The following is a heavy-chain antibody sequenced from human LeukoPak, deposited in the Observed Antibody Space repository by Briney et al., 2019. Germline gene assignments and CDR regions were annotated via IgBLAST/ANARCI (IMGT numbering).Heavy chain of an antibody. CDR3: ASGYCSGGSCYSGPYYFDY. Sequence: GGSLRLSCAASGFTFSSYWMSWVRQASGKGLEWVANIKQDGSEKYYVDSVKGRFTISRDNAKNSLYLQMNSLRAEDTAVYYCASGYCSGGSCYSGPYYFDYWGQGTLVTVSS. J-gene: IGHJ4*02. D-gene: IGHD2-15*01. CDR1: GFTFSSYW. CDR2: IKQDGSEK. V-gene: IGHV3-7*01.